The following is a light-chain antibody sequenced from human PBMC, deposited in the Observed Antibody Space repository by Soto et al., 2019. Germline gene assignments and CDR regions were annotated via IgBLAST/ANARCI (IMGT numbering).Light chain of an antibody. CDR3: KQFNSYSPT. CDR2: KAS. V-gene: IGKV1-5*03. CDR1: QSISSW. J-gene: IGKJ5*01. Sequence: DIQMTQSPSTLSASVGDRVTITCRASQSISSWLAWYQQKPGKAPKLLIYKASSLDSGVPSRFTGSGSGTEFNLTISSLQSDDFAPYYCKQFNSYSPTFGQGTLLEI.